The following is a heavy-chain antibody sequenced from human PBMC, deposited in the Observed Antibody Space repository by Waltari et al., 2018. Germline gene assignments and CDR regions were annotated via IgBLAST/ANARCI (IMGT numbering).Heavy chain of an antibody. J-gene: IGHJ4*02. Sequence: QVQLVESGGGWVRLGGSRGVPVASWVSPFVASPVTWPRQAPGRGLEWVSCIGGGGDIIYYSDSVKGRFTISRDDAKNSLYLQMNSLSAEDTALYYCARDSGSYRFDYWGQGTLVTVSS. CDR3: ARDSGSYRFDY. CDR1: VSPFVASP. D-gene: IGHD1-26*01. CDR2: IGGGGDII. V-gene: IGHV3-11*04.